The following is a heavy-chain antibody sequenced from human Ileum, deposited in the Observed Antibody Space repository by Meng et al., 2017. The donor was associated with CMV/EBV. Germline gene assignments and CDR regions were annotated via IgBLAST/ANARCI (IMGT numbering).Heavy chain of an antibody. CDR1: GFSVTSDY. D-gene: IGHD2-2*01. Sequence: GESLKISCAASGFSVTSDYMTWVRQAPGKGLEWVSVIYSGHNTFYAGSVKGRFTVSRDNSKNTLFLQMDSLRAEDTAVYYCAGESGVPNGMDVWGQGTTVTVSS. CDR3: AGESGVPNGMDV. J-gene: IGHJ6*02. CDR2: IYSGHNT. V-gene: IGHV3-53*01.